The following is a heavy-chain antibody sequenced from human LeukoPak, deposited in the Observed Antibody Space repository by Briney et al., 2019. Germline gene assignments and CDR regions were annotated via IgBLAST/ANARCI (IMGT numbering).Heavy chain of an antibody. CDR3: ARGPLGPYCFDY. D-gene: IGHD3-16*01. CDR2: IYSGGST. J-gene: IGHJ4*02. Sequence: GGSLRLSCAASGFTVSSNYMSWVRQAPGKGLEWVSVIYSGGSTYYADSVKGRFTISRDNSKNTLYLQMNSLRAEDTGVYYCARGPLGPYCFDYWGQGTLVTVSS. V-gene: IGHV3-53*01. CDR1: GFTVSSNY.